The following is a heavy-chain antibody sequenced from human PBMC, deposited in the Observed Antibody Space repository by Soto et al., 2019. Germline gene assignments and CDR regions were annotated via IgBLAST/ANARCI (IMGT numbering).Heavy chain of an antibody. D-gene: IGHD6-6*01. CDR3: ARGSFSSSSSWFDP. CDR2: ISSSGST. CDR1: IGSISSGDYF. V-gene: IGHV4-31*03. J-gene: IGHJ5*02. Sequence: PSETLSVACPVSIGSISSGDYFWTWIRQQPGKGLEWIGYISSSGSTYYNPSLMSRLTISVDSSVNQFSLNLSSVTAADTAVYYCARGSFSSSSSWFDPWGQGTLVTVSS.